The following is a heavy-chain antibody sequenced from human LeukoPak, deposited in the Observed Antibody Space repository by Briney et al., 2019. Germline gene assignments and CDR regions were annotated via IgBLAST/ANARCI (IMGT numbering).Heavy chain of an antibody. CDR2: IYNSVTT. D-gene: IGHD6-13*01. J-gene: IGHJ5*01. Sequence: SETLSLTCSVSGXSVTSHSWSWIRQPPGKQLESIGMIYNSVTTTYRPSLKCRVTISVDASKNQLSLKLSSVTAADTAVYYCARGGASSHWFGSWGQGTLVTVSS. CDR3: ARGGASSHWFGS. CDR1: GXSVTSHS. V-gene: IGHV4-59*02.